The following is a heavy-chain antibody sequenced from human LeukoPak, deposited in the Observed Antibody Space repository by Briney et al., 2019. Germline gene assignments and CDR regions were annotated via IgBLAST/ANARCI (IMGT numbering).Heavy chain of an antibody. Sequence: VASVNVSCKASGYTFTSYYMHWVRQAPGQGLERMGIINPSGRSTSYAQKFHGRVTMTRDTSTSTVYMELSSLTSEDTAVYYCARDHGGNHFDYWGQGTLVTVSS. CDR1: GYTFTSYY. CDR3: ARDHGGNHFDY. D-gene: IGHD4-23*01. J-gene: IGHJ4*02. V-gene: IGHV1-46*01. CDR2: INPSGRST.